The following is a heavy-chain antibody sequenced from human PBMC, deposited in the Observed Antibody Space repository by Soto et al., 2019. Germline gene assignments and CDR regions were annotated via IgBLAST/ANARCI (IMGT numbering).Heavy chain of an antibody. Sequence: PGGSLRLSCAAAGFTFSSYAMSWVRQAPGKGLEWVSAISGSGGSTYYADSVKGRFTISRDNSKNTLYLQMNSLRAEDTAVYYCAKDLNAAPPATIAVAGTTRYWGQGTLLTVSS. J-gene: IGHJ1*01. V-gene: IGHV3-23*01. D-gene: IGHD6-19*01. CDR3: AKDLNAAPPATIAVAGTTRY. CDR2: ISGSGGST. CDR1: GFTFSSYA.